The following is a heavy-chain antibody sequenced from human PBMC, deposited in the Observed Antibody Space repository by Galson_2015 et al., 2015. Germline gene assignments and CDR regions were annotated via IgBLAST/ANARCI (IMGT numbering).Heavy chain of an antibody. V-gene: IGHV3-7*03. CDR3: TRGAPQYWYFDL. CDR1: GFTFSNYW. CDR2: VKQDGSEK. Sequence: LRLSCAASGFTFSNYWLAWVRQAPGQGLEGVANVKQDGSEKHYVDSVKGRFVISSDNAKNSVYLQLNNLRAEDTAVYYCTRGAPQYWYFDLWGRGTLVTVSS. J-gene: IGHJ2*01.